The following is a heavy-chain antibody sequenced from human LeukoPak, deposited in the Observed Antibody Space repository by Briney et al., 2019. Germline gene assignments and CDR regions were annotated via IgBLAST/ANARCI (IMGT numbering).Heavy chain of an antibody. CDR2: IWYDGSNK. Sequence: QPGGSLRLSCAASGLTFSSYGMHWVRQAPGKGLEWVAVIWYDGSNKYYADSVKGRFTISRDNSKNTLYLQMNSLRAGDTAVYYCAKDYYDSSGYLPTLGYWGQGTLVTVSS. J-gene: IGHJ4*02. CDR1: GLTFSSYG. V-gene: IGHV3-33*06. D-gene: IGHD3-22*01. CDR3: AKDYYDSSGYLPTLGY.